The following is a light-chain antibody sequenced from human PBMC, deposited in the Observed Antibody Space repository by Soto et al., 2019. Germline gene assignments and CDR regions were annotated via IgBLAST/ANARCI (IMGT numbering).Light chain of an antibody. CDR2: GAS. J-gene: IGKJ1*01. Sequence: EIAMTQSPATLSVSPGERATLSCRASQSVSSNVAWYQQKPGQPPRRLFYGASSRATGVPARFSGSGSGTEFTLTISSLQSEDFAVYFCQQYNNWPPWTFGHGTKVEIK. CDR3: QQYNNWPPWT. CDR1: QSVSSN. V-gene: IGKV3-15*01.